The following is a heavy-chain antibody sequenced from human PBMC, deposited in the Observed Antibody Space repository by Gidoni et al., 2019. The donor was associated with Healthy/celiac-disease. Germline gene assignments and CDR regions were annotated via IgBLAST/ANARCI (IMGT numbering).Heavy chain of an antibody. J-gene: IGHJ4*02. Sequence: QVQLVQSGAAVKKPGSSVKVSCKASGGTFSSYAISWVRQAPGQGLEWMGGIIPIFGTANYAQKFQGRVTITADEFTSTAYMELSSLRSEDTAVYYCARGPPPYGDYEGYYFDYWGQGTLVTVSS. CDR1: GGTFSSYA. D-gene: IGHD4-17*01. V-gene: IGHV1-69*01. CDR2: IIPIFGTA. CDR3: ARGPPPYGDYEGYYFDY.